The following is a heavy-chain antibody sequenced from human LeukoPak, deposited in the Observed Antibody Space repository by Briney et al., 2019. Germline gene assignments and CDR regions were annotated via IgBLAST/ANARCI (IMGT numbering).Heavy chain of an antibody. J-gene: IGHJ4*02. CDR1: GFTFSSYA. Sequence: PGGSLRLSCAASGFTFSSYAMHWVRQAPGKGLEWVAVISYDGSNKYYADSVKGRFTISRDNSKNTLYLQMNSLRAEDTAVYYCARSSSSRGFDYWGQGTLVTVSS. CDR2: ISYDGSNK. D-gene: IGHD6-13*01. CDR3: ARSSSSRGFDY. V-gene: IGHV3-30-3*01.